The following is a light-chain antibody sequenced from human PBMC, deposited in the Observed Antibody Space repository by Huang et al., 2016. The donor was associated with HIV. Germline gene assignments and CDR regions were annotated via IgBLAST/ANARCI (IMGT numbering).Light chain of an antibody. Sequence: DIVMTQSPDSLAVSPGERATINCKSSQSVLYSLSKKNYLALFQQKPGRPPKFLIYWATTRESGVPDRFSGSGSGTDFTLTINNLQAEDVAVYFCLQYYSVPQTFGHGTKVEIK. V-gene: IGKV4-1*01. CDR1: QSVLYSLSKKNY. J-gene: IGKJ1*01. CDR3: LQYYSVPQT. CDR2: WAT.